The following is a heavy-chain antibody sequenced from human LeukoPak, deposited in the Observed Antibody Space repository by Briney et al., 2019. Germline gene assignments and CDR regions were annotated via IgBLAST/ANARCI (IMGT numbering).Heavy chain of an antibody. Sequence: QPGGSLRLSCAASGFTFSSYWMSWVRQAPGKGLEWVASMKQGGSEKYSLDSVKGRFTISRDNAKNSLFLQMNSLRAEDTAVYYCASVRMTMIRGVISFFDYWGQGTLVTVSS. D-gene: IGHD3-10*01. CDR1: GFTFSSYW. V-gene: IGHV3-7*01. J-gene: IGHJ4*02. CDR2: MKQGGSEK. CDR3: ASVRMTMIRGVISFFDY.